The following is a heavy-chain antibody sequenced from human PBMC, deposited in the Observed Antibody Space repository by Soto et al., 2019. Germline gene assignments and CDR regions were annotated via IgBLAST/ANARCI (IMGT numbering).Heavy chain of an antibody. V-gene: IGHV4-34*01. CDR3: ARGIGYCSSINCYSSRRLRFDS. J-gene: IGHJ4*02. D-gene: IGHD2-2*01. CDR1: GGSFSGYY. Sequence: GTLSLTCAVYGGSFSGYYLSWVRQSPEKGLEWIGGVSPSGGTYYNPALEAGGTISVHTPKKQFSLKMSSVTDADTAVYYCARGIGYCSSINCYSSRRLRFDSWGQGTLVTVSS. CDR2: VSPSGGT.